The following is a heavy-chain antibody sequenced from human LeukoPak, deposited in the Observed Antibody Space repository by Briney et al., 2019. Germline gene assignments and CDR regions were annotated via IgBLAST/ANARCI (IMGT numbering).Heavy chain of an antibody. CDR3: ARQAVTRPFDL. J-gene: IGHJ3*01. Sequence: GGSLRLSCVASGFIFSDYSMDWVRQAPGKGLEWVSSISSSSAYIFYSDSVKGRFTISRDNAQSSLYLQMNSLRAGDTAVYYCARQAVTRPFDLWGQGTMVAVSS. CDR2: ISSSSAYI. CDR1: GFIFSDYS. V-gene: IGHV3-21*06. D-gene: IGHD3-16*02.